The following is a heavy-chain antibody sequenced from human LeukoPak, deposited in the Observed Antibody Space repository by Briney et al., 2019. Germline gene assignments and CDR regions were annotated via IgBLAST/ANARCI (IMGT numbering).Heavy chain of an antibody. CDR1: GFTFSSYW. CDR3: ARAYRGCSGYDFRTPIDY. Sequence: GGSLRLSCAASGFTFSSYWMHWVRQAPGKGLVWVSRINTDGSSTSYADSVKGRFTISRDNAKNTLYLQMNSLRAEDTAVYYCARAYRGCSGYDFRTPIDYWGQGTLVTVSS. J-gene: IGHJ4*02. D-gene: IGHD5-12*01. CDR2: INTDGSST. V-gene: IGHV3-74*01.